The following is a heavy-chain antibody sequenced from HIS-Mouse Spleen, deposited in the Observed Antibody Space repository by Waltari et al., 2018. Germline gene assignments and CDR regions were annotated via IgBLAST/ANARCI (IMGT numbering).Heavy chain of an antibody. CDR1: GGPISSSSYY. D-gene: IGHD6-13*01. V-gene: IGHV4-39*01. CDR3: ARQEGQQRVTSLVDY. CDR2: IYYNART. Sequence: QLQLQESGPGLVKPSASLSLTCTLPGGPISSSSYYWGWIRQPPRKGLEWNGSIYYNARTYNDPPGKSRVTLAADTSKSQFCLKLGSGPAARTAVYDCARQEGQQRVTSLVDYWGQGTLVTVSS. J-gene: IGHJ4*02.